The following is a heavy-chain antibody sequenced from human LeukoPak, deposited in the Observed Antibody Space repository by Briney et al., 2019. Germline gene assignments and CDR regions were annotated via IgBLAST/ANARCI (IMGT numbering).Heavy chain of an antibody. V-gene: IGHV3-21*01. CDR2: ISSSGRFT. D-gene: IGHD6-13*01. Sequence: GGSLRLSCAASQFTFGYYTMNWVRQAPGKGLEWVSSISSSGRFTHYGDAVKGRFTISRDNAKNSLYLQMNSQRADDTAVYYCARNSSSWYYFDYWGQGTLVTVSS. CDR1: QFTFGYYT. CDR3: ARNSSSWYYFDY. J-gene: IGHJ4*02.